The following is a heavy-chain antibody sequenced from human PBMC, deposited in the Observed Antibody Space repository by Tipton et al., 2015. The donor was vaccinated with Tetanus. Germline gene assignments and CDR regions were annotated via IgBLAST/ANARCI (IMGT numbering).Heavy chain of an antibody. V-gene: IGHV4-30-2*01. CDR1: GDSITRDGYS. J-gene: IGHJ4*02. CDR2: ISDGGQS. Sequence: TLSLTCTVSGDSITRDGYSWLWIRQPPGKGLDWIGYISDGGQSYYSPSLERPATITKDMSNNHFSLKLTSVTAADTAVYYCARGHGSGSQSFQCDYWGQGIPVIVSA. D-gene: IGHD3-10*01. CDR3: ARGHGSGSQSFQCDY.